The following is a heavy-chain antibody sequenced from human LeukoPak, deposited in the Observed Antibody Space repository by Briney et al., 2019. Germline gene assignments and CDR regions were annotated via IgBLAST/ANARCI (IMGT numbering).Heavy chain of an antibody. V-gene: IGHV4-59*01. CDR3: ARARGYSYGRVYFDY. CDR1: GGSISSYY. CDR2: IYYSGST. D-gene: IGHD5-18*01. Sequence: NPSEILSLTCTVSGGSISSYYWSWIRQPPGKGLEWIGYIYYSGSTNYNPSLKSRVTISVDTSKNQFSLKLSSVTAADTAVYYCARARGYSYGRVYFDYWGQGTLVTVSS. J-gene: IGHJ4*02.